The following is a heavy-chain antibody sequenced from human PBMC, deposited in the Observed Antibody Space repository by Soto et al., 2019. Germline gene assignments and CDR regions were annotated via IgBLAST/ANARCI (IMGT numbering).Heavy chain of an antibody. CDR2: IYYSGST. CDR3: AREILYGDYPAIDY. CDR1: GGSISSGDYY. D-gene: IGHD4-17*01. Sequence: SETLSLTCTVSGGSISSGDYYWSWIRQPPGKGLESIGYIYYSGSTYYNLSLKSRVTISIDTSKNQFSLKLSSVTAADTAVYYCAREILYGDYPAIDYWGQGMLVTVSS. V-gene: IGHV4-30-4*01. J-gene: IGHJ4*02.